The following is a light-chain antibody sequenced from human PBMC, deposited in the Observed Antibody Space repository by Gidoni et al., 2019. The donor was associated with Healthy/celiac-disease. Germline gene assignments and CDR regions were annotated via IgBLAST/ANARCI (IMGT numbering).Light chain of an antibody. CDR3: QQRSNWIT. CDR2: DAS. CDR1: QSVSSY. Sequence: EIVLTQSPATLSLSPGERATLSCRASQSVSSYLAWYQQKPVQAPRLLIYDASNRPPGSPARFIGSGSLTDFTLTISSLAPEDFAVYYCQQRSNWITFGQGTRLEIK. J-gene: IGKJ5*01. V-gene: IGKV3-11*01.